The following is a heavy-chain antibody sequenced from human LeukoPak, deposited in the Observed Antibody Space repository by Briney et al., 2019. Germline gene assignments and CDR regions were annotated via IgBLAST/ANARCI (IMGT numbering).Heavy chain of an antibody. V-gene: IGHV3-23*01. J-gene: IGHJ4*02. CDR2: IGASGADT. CDR1: GFTFSAYA. D-gene: IGHD6-13*01. Sequence: PGGSLRLSCTAPGFTFSAYAMTWVRQAPGKGLDWVSAIGASGADTYYADSAKGRFTVSRDNSNNTLYLQMSSLRADDTAVYYCASQPAAGPDYYDYWGQGTLVTVSS. CDR3: ASQPAAGPDYYDY.